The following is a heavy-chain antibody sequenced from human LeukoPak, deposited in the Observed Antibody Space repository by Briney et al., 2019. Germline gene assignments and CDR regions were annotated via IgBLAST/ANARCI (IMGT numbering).Heavy chain of an antibody. CDR1: GFTFSSYS. V-gene: IGHV3-21*01. Sequence: GGSLRLSCAASGFTFSSYSMNWVRQAPGKGLEWVSSISSSSSYIYYADSVKGRFTISRDNAKNSLYLQMNSLRAEDTAVYYCARDPTDKWELRYYYMDVWGKGTTVTVSS. J-gene: IGHJ6*03. D-gene: IGHD1-26*01. CDR3: ARDPTDKWELRYYYMDV. CDR2: ISSSSSYI.